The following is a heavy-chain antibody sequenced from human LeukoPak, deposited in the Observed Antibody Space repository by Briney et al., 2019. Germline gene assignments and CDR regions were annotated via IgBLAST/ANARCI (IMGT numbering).Heavy chain of an antibody. CDR1: GDSVSSNSAA. V-gene: IGHV6-1*01. CDR2: TYFRSKWFN. Sequence: SQTLSLTCAISGDSVSSNSAAWNWIRQSPLRGLEWLGRTYFRSKWFNDYALSVKSRITINPDTSKSQFSLQLNSVTPEDTAVYFCARGVRYFDLWGRGTLATVSS. CDR3: ARGVRYFDL. J-gene: IGHJ2*01.